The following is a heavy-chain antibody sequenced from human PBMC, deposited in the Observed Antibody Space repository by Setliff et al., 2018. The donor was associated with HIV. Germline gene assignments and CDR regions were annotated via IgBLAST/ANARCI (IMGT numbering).Heavy chain of an antibody. J-gene: IGHJ2*01. Sequence: GGSLRLSCAASGFTFRSYEMNWVRQAPGKGLEWVSAISGSGGGTYYADSVKGRFTVSRDNSKNALYLQMNSLRAEDTAIYYCAQDPYCGGACYFDLWGRGTLVTVSS. CDR3: AQDPYCGGACYFDL. CDR2: ISGSGGGT. V-gene: IGHV3-23*01. CDR1: GFTFRSYE. D-gene: IGHD2-21*01.